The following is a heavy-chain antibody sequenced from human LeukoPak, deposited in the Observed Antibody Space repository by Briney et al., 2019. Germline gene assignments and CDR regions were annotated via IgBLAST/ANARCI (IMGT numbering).Heavy chain of an antibody. CDR1: GFTFSGYA. D-gene: IGHD6-19*01. J-gene: IGHJ6*04. V-gene: IGHV3-23*01. CDR2: ISDSGGST. CDR3: AKAVAGHYYYGMDV. Sequence: GGSLRLSCAASGFTFSGYAMSWVRQAPGKGLEWVSTISDSGGSTYFAVSVKGRFTISRDNSKNTLYLQMNSLRAEDTAVYYCAKAVAGHYYYGMDVWGKGTTVTVSS.